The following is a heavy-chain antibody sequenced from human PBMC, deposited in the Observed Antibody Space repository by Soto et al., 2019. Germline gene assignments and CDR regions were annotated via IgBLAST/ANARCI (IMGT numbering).Heavy chain of an antibody. J-gene: IGHJ4*02. CDR1: GFTFSSYS. CDR3: VRGFSYASLDY. Sequence: PGGSLRLSCAASGFTFSSYSMSWVRQAPGKGLEWVSYISKDGGTIYYADSMKGRFTISRDDAKNSLYLQVNSLRDEDTAVYYCVRGFSYASLDYWGQGTLVTVSS. CDR2: ISKDGGTI. D-gene: IGHD5-18*01. V-gene: IGHV3-48*02.